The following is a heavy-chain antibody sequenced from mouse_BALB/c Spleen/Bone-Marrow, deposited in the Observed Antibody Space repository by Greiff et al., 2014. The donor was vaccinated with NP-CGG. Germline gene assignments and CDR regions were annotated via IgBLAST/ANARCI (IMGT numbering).Heavy chain of an antibody. CDR2: IDPANGNT. V-gene: IGHV14-3*02. J-gene: IGHJ2*01. D-gene: IGHD1-1*01. Sequence: EVQLQQSGAELVKPGASVKLSCTASGFNIKDTYMHWVKQRPEQGLEWIGRIDPANGNTKYDPKFQGKATITADTSSNTDYLQLSSLTSEDTAVYYCASYYYGRYFDYWGQGTTLTVSA. CDR3: ASYYYGRYFDY. CDR1: GFNIKDTY.